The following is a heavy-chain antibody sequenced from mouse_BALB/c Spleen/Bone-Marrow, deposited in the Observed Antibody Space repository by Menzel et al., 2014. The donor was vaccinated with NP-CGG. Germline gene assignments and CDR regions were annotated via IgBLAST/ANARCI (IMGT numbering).Heavy chain of an antibody. J-gene: IGHJ3*01. CDR3: ARNANWLFTY. CDR1: GYDLTSYL. D-gene: IGHD4-1*01. V-gene: IGHV1-54*01. CDR2: INPGSGGS. Sequence: QVQLKESGAEVVRPGTSVKVSCKASGYDLTSYLIEWIKQRPGQGLEWIGVINPGSGGSNYNEKFTGKATLTVDKSSSTAYMQLSSLTSDDPAVYFCARNANWLFTYWGQGTLVAVSA.